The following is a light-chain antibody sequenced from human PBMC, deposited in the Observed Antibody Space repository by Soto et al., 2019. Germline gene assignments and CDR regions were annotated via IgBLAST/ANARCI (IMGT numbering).Light chain of an antibody. V-gene: IGLV2-8*01. CDR3: FSYAGNNNWV. Sequence: QSALTQPPSASGSPGQSVTISCTGSSSDVGGYNYVSWYQQYPGKAPKLMIYDVGKRPSGVPDRFSGSKSGNTASLTVSGLQAEDEADYYCFSYAGNNNWVFGGGTKVTVL. CDR2: DVG. CDR1: SSDVGGYNY. J-gene: IGLJ3*02.